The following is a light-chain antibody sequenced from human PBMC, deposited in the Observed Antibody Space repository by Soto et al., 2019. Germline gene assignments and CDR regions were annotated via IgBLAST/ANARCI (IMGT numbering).Light chain of an antibody. CDR1: SSNNGNNY. Sequence: QAVVTQPPSVSAAPGQKITISCSGSSSNNGNNYVSWYQQFPETAPKLLIYENDKRPSGIPDRFSGSKSGTSATLGITGLQTGDEADYYCGTWDSSLSAWVLGGGTKLTVL. V-gene: IGLV1-51*02. CDR2: END. CDR3: GTWDSSLSAWV. J-gene: IGLJ3*02.